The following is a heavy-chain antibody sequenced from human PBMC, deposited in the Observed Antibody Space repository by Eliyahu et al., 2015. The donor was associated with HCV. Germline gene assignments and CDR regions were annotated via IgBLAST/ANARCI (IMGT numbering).Heavy chain of an antibody. V-gene: IGHV3-30-3*01. Sequence: QVQLVESGGGVVQPGRSLRLSCAASGFTFSSYAMHWXRQAPGKGXEWVAVISYDGSNKYXAXSVKGRFTISRDNSKNTLYLQMNSLRAEDTAVYYCARDRGVVVPAAILDYWGQGTLVTVSS. CDR3: ARDRGVVVPAAILDY. CDR1: GFTFSSYA. CDR2: ISYDGSNK. D-gene: IGHD2-2*01. J-gene: IGHJ4*02.